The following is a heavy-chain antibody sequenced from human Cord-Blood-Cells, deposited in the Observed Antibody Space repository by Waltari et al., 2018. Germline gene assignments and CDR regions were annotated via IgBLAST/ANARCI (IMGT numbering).Heavy chain of an antibody. V-gene: IGHV3-23*01. J-gene: IGHJ3*02. CDR3: AKEGGFGTMIVVANDAFDI. Sequence: EVQLLESGGGLVQPGGSLRLSCAASGFTFSSYAMSWVRQAPGKGLEWVSAIRGSGGSTYYADSVKGRCTISRDNSKNTLYLQMNSLRAEDTAVYYCAKEGGFGTMIVVANDAFDIWGQGTMVTVSS. CDR2: IRGSGGST. D-gene: IGHD3-22*01. CDR1: GFTFSSYA.